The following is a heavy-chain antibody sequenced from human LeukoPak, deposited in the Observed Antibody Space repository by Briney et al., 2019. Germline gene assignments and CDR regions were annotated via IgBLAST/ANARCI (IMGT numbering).Heavy chain of an antibody. D-gene: IGHD5-18*01. CDR1: GYTFTGYY. Sequence: ASVKVSCKASGYTFTGYYMHWVRQAPGQGLEWMGWINPNSGGTNYAQKFQGRVTMTRDTSISTAYMELSRLRSDDTAVYYCARPRGGYSYGYDYWGQGTLATVSS. CDR2: INPNSGGT. CDR3: ARPRGGYSYGYDY. J-gene: IGHJ4*02. V-gene: IGHV1-2*02.